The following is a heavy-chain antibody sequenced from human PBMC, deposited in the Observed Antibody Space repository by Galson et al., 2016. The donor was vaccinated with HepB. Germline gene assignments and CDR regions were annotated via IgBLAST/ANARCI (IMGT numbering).Heavy chain of an antibody. J-gene: IGHJ4*02. V-gene: IGHV4-31*11. CDR1: RASVNSGGFY. CDR2: NYNGGTS. D-gene: IGHD6-19*01. CDR3: ATKAGYTTGWGF. Sequence: TLSLTCAVSRASVNSGGFYWTWFRQHPVKGLEWIGYNYNGGTSYYAPSLRSRVTMSVDTSKNEFSLSLNSGTAADTGVYYCATKAGYTTGWGFWGQGTLVTVSS.